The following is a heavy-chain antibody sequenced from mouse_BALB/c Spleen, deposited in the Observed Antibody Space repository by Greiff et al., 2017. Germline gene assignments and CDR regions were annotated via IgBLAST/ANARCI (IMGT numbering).Heavy chain of an antibody. CDR1: GYSITSDYA. CDR2: ISYSGST. J-gene: IGHJ3*01. V-gene: IGHV3-2*02. D-gene: IGHD4-1*01. CDR3: ARSPWDGFAY. Sequence: EVQLQESGPGLVKPSQSLSLTCTVTGYSITSDYAWNWIRQFPGNKLEWMGYISYSGSTSYNPSLKSRISITRDTSKNQFFLQLNSVTTEDTATYYCARSPWDGFAYWGQGTLVTVSA.